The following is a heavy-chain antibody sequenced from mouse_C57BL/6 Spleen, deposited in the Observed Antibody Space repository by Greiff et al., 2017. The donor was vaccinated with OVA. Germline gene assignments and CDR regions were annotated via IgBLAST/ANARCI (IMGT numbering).Heavy chain of an antibody. J-gene: IGHJ2*01. Sequence: VQLQQSGPELVKPGASVKIPCKASGYTFTDYNMDWVKHSHGKSLEWIGDINPNNGGTIYNQKFKGKATLTVDKSSSTAYMELRSLTSEDTADYYCARRDYDGYYFGCWGDGTTLTISS. CDR1: GYTFTDYN. D-gene: IGHD1-2*01. CDR3: ARRDYDGYYFGC. V-gene: IGHV1-18*01. CDR2: INPNNGGT.